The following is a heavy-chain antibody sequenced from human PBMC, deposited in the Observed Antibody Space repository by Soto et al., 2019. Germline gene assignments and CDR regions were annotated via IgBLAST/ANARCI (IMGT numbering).Heavy chain of an antibody. CDR1: GYTFTSYG. J-gene: IGHJ5*02. D-gene: IGHD3-10*01. CDR3: ARQPTYYYGSGTFDT. CDR2: ISAYNGNT. V-gene: IGHV1-18*01. Sequence: VQLVQSGAEVKKPGASVKVSCKASGYTFTSYGINWVRQATGQGLEWMGWISAYNGNTNYAQKLQGRVTMTTDTSTSTADTELWSLRSYDTAVYYCARQPTYYYGSGTFDTCGQGTLVTVSS.